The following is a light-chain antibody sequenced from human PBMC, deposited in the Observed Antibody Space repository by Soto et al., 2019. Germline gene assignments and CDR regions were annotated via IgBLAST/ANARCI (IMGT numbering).Light chain of an antibody. CDR1: QSVSSY. V-gene: IGKV3-11*01. CDR2: DAS. CDR3: QQRDTWPFT. J-gene: IGKJ3*01. Sequence: EIVLTQSPATLSLSPGERATLSCRASQSVSSYLAWYQQKPGQAPRLLIYDASNRATGIPARFSGSGSGTDFTLTISTLEPEDLAVYYCQQRDTWPFTFGPGTKVDI.